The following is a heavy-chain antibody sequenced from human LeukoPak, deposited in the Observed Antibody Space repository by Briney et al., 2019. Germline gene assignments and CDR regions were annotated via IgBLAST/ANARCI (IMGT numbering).Heavy chain of an antibody. CDR1: GYSFTSYW. J-gene: IGHJ3*02. CDR3: ATPLYSYGYRVHHDDAFDI. V-gene: IGHV5-51*01. D-gene: IGHD5-18*01. Sequence: LGESLKISCKGSGYSFTSYWIGWVRQMPGKGLEWMWIIYPGDSDTRYSPSFQGQVTISADKSISTAYLQWSSLKASDTAMYYCATPLYSYGYRVHHDDAFDIWGQGTMVTVSS. CDR2: IYPGDSDT.